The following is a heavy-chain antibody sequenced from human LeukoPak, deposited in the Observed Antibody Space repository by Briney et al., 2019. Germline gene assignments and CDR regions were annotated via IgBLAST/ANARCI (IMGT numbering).Heavy chain of an antibody. CDR3: ARLSIAVAGTEDY. CDR1: GGTFSSYA. Sequence: SVKVSCKASGGTFSSYAISWVRQAPGQGLEWMGGIIPIFGTANYAQKFQGRVTITADKSTSTAYMELSSLRSEDTAVYYCARLSIAVAGTEDYWGQGTLVTVSS. J-gene: IGHJ4*02. D-gene: IGHD6-19*01. V-gene: IGHV1-69*06. CDR2: IIPIFGTA.